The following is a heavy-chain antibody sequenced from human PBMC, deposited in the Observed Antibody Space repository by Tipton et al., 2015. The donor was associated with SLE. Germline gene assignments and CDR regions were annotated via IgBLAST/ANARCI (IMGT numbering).Heavy chain of an antibody. CDR3: ARDGSWSRSSPEGYFDL. Sequence: TLSLTCAVSGGSISSGGYSWSWIRQPPGKGLEWIGYIYDSGSTYYNPSLKSRVTISLDRSKNQFSLKLSSVTAADTAVYYCARDGSWSRSSPEGYFDLWGRGTLVTVSS. D-gene: IGHD6-6*01. V-gene: IGHV4-30-2*01. CDR1: GGSISSGGYS. J-gene: IGHJ2*01. CDR2: IYDSGST.